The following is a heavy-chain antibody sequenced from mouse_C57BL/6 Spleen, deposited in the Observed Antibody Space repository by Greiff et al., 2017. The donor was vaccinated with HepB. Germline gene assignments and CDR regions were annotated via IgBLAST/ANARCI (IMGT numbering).Heavy chain of an antibody. CDR3: AKAGLYYGYYFDY. V-gene: IGHV1-50*01. D-gene: IGHD2-1*01. CDR1: GYTFTSYW. Sequence: QVQLQQPGAELVKPGASVKLSCKASGYTFTSYWMQWVKQRPGQGLEWIGEIDPSDSYTNYNQKFKGKATLTVDTSSTTAYMQLSSLTSEDSAVFYCAKAGLYYGYYFDYWGQGTTLTVSS. CDR2: IDPSDSYT. J-gene: IGHJ2*01.